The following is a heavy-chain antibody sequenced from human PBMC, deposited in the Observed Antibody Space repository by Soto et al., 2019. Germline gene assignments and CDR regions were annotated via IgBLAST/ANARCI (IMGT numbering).Heavy chain of an antibody. J-gene: IGHJ6*02. CDR1: GFTFSNFG. CDR3: ATSVYCSGGSCYSGGMDV. CDR2: ISGSGGST. Sequence: AGGSLRLSCSASGFTFSNFGMHWVRQAPGKGLEWVSAISGSGGSTYYADSVKGRFTISRDNSKNTLYLQMNSLRAEDTAVYYCATSVYCSGGSCYSGGMDVWGQGTTVTVSS. V-gene: IGHV3-23*01. D-gene: IGHD2-15*01.